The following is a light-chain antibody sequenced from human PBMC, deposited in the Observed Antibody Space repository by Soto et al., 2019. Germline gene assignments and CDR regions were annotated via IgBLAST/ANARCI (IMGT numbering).Light chain of an antibody. CDR1: SSNIGSNT. J-gene: IGLJ1*01. CDR3: AAWDDSLNGPV. V-gene: IGLV1-44*01. Sequence: QSVLTQPASVSGTPGQRVTISCSGSSSNIGSNTVNWYQQLPGTAPKLLIYSNNQRPSGVPDRFSGSKSGTSASLAISGLQSEDEADYYCAAWDDSLNGPVFGTGTKVTVL. CDR2: SNN.